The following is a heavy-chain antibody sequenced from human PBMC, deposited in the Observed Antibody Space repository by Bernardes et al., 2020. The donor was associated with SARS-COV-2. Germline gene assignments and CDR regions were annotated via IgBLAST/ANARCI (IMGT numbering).Heavy chain of an antibody. CDR2: IHYTGSA. V-gene: IGHV4-61*01. D-gene: IGHD3-22*01. Sequence: SETLSLTCTVSGASVSSGNYFWSWIRQPPGKRLEWIGYIHYTGSAHNNPSLWSRVTFSMDTSKNQFSLRLNSVTAADMAVYYCARTDYYDGSGYHSDYWGQGTLVTVSS. J-gene: IGHJ4*02. CDR1: GASVSSGNYF. CDR3: ARTDYYDGSGYHSDY.